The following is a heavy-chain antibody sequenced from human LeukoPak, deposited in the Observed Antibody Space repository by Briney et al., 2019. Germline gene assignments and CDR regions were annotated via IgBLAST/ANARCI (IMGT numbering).Heavy chain of an antibody. CDR3: ARDRSEDAFDI. V-gene: IGHV4-59*01. CDR1: GGSISSYY. J-gene: IGHJ3*02. CDR2: IYYSGST. Sequence: SETLSLTCTVSGGSISSYYWSWIRQPPGKGLEWIGYIYYSGSTNCNPSLKSRVTISLDTSKNQFSLKLSSVTAADTAVYYCARDRSEDAFDIWGQGTMVTVSS.